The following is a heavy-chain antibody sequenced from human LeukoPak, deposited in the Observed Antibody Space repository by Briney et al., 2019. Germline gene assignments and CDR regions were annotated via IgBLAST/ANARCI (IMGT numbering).Heavy chain of an antibody. D-gene: IGHD5-24*01. CDR1: GYSFFSNYW. V-gene: IGHV5-51*01. CDR2: LYPGDSES. J-gene: IGHJ4*02. CDR3: ARASRDGYNQNFDY. Sequence: GESLKISCKGSGYSFFSNYWIAWVRQMPGKGLEWMGILYPGDSESRYSPSFQGQVTIPADRSISTAYLHWSSLKVSDTAMYYCARASRDGYNQNFDYWGQGTLVTVSS.